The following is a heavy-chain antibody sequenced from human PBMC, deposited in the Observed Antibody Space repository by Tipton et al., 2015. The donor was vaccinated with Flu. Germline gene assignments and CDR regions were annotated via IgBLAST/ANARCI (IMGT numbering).Heavy chain of an antibody. CDR1: GFSFEDYA. CDR2: ITSSGDAV. Sequence: QLVQSGGLLVQPGGSLRLSCAASGFSFEDYAMNWVRQAPGKGLEWVSYITSSGDAVYYADSVKGRFTISRDNARNSLYLQMNSLTAEDTAVYYCARGHFELGFWGRGTLVTVSS. J-gene: IGHJ2*01. V-gene: IGHV3-48*03. CDR3: ARGHFELGF. D-gene: IGHD1-26*01.